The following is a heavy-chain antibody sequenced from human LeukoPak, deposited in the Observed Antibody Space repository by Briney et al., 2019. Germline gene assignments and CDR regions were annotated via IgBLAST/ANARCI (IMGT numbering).Heavy chain of an antibody. Sequence: TSETLSLTCTVSGGSISSSSYYWGWIRQPPGKGLEWIGSIYYSGSTYYNPSLKSRVTISVDTSKNQFSLKLSSVTAADTAVYYCALRNDFWSDRFDYWGQGTLVTVSS. D-gene: IGHD3-3*01. CDR2: IYYSGST. CDR1: GGSISSSSYY. J-gene: IGHJ4*02. CDR3: ALRNDFWSDRFDY. V-gene: IGHV4-39*07.